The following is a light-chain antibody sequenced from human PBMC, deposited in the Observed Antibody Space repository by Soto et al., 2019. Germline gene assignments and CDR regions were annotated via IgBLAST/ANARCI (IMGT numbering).Light chain of an antibody. Sequence: EIELTQSPGTLSLSPGERATLSCRASQTITPTFLAWYQQKPDQPPSLLIYGSTSRATDIPDRFSGSGSGTDFTITISKLEPDDFAVYYCQQFGVSPTFGGGTKVEIK. J-gene: IGKJ4*01. CDR1: QTITPTF. CDR2: GST. CDR3: QQFGVSPT. V-gene: IGKV3-20*01.